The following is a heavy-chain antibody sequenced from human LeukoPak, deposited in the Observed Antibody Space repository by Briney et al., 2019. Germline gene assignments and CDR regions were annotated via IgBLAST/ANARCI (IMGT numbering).Heavy chain of an antibody. V-gene: IGHV4-39*02. CDR2: VYYSGSN. D-gene: IGHD2-2*01. CDR3: TRDRRRDCRSTSCHHDAFYI. J-gene: IGHJ3*02. Sequence: SETLSLTCTVSGGSISSSTYYWDWIRQPPGKGLEWLVSVYYSGSNSYNPSLKTRVTFPVETSKKQFSLKLISVTAADTAVSYCTRDRRRDCRSTSCHHDAFYIWGQGTMFTVSS. CDR1: GGSISSSTYY.